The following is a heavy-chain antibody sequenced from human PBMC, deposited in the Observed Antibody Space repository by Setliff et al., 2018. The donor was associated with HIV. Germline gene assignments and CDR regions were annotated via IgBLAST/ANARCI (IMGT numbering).Heavy chain of an antibody. CDR1: GYTFTSYG. Sequence: ASVKVSCKASGYTFTSYGISWVRQAPGQGLEWMGWINTNTGNPMYAQGFTGRFVFSLDTSVSTAYLQISSLKAEDTAVYYCARGQIGDFWYYFDYWGQGTLVTVSS. D-gene: IGHD3-3*01. CDR3: ARGQIGDFWYYFDY. J-gene: IGHJ4*02. V-gene: IGHV7-4-1*02. CDR2: INTNTGNP.